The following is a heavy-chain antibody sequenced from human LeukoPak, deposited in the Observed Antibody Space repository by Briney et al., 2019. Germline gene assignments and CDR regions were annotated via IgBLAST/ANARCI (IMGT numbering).Heavy chain of an antibody. CDR2: INHSGST. V-gene: IGHV4-34*01. CDR1: GGSFSGYY. D-gene: IGHD5-18*01. Sequence: SETLSLTCAVYGGSFSGYYWSWIRQPPGKGLEWIGEINHSGSTNYNPSLKSRVTMSVDTSKNQFSLKLSSVTAADTAVYYCARINTAMADAFDYWGQGTLVTVSS. CDR3: ARINTAMADAFDY. J-gene: IGHJ4*02.